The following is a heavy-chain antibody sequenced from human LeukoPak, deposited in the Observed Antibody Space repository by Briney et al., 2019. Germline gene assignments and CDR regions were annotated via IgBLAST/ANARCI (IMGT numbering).Heavy chain of an antibody. V-gene: IGHV3-13*01. CDR2: IGSAGDT. J-gene: IGHJ6*02. CDR1: GFTFSSYD. D-gene: IGHD6-19*01. CDR3: ARGLAPSGWYGMDV. Sequence: PGGSLRLSCAASGFTFSSYDMHWVRQATGKGLEWVSAIGSAGDTYYPGSVRGRFTISRENAKNSLYLQMNSLRAGDTAAYYCARGLAPSGWYGMDVWGQGTTVTVSS.